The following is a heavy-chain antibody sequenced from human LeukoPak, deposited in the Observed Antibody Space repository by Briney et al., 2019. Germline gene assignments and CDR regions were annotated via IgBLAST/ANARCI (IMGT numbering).Heavy chain of an antibody. J-gene: IGHJ4*02. CDR2: ISGDGGST. V-gene: IGHV3-43*02. CDR3: AKDTFGDAYNYFDY. CDR1: GFTFDDYA. Sequence: GGSLRLSCAASGFTFDDYAMHWVRQAPGKGLEWVSLISGDGGSTYYADSVKGRFTISRDNSKNSLYLQVNSLRTEDTALYYCAKDTFGDAYNYFDYWGQGTLVTVSS. D-gene: IGHD3-16*01.